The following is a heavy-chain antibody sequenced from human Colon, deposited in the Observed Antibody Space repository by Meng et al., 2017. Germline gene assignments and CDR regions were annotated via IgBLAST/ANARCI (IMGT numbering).Heavy chain of an antibody. CDR3: ARDYWGSLDF. Sequence: QVQLQESGPGLGRPSATLSLICAVSGASVRSPDHQWGWVRQPPGKGLEWIGYARIDYANTNYNPSLKSRVNVSLDTSKNQFSLNVRSVTAADTAVYYCARDYWGSLDFWGQGILVTVSS. J-gene: IGHJ4*02. CDR1: GASVRSPDHQ. D-gene: IGHD3-16*01. CDR2: ARIDYANT. V-gene: IGHV4-61*08.